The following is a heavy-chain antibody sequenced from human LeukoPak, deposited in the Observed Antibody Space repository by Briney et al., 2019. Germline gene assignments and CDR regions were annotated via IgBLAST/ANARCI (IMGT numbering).Heavy chain of an antibody. J-gene: IGHJ4*02. D-gene: IGHD1-14*01. CDR2: INGGGTST. V-gene: IGHV3-23*01. Sequence: PGGSLRLSCAASGFTFSSYSMNWVRQAPGKGLDWVSSINGGGTSTYYAVSVKGRFTISRDNSKNTLYLQMNSLRAEDPAVYYCAKPARTDYVDYWGQGTLVTVSS. CDR1: GFTFSSYS. CDR3: AKPARTDYVDY.